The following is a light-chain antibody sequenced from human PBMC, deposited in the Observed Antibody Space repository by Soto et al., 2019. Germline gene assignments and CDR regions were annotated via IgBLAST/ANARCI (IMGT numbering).Light chain of an antibody. V-gene: IGKV3-11*01. CDR2: DVS. Sequence: EIVLTQSPATLSLSPGERATLSCRASQSVSSYLAWYQQKPGQAPRLLLYDVSNRATGIPARFSGSGSGTDFTLTHISLVPEDFAVYYCQQRSNGPPYTFGQGTKLEIK. CDR1: QSVSSY. CDR3: QQRSNGPPYT. J-gene: IGKJ2*01.